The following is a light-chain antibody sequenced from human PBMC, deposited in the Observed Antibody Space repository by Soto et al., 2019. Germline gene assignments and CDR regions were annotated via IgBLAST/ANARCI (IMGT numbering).Light chain of an antibody. CDR1: QSVSSN. J-gene: IGKJ1*01. Sequence: EIVMTQSPATLSVSPGERATLSCRARQSVSSNFAWYQQKPGQAPRPIIYGASTRATGIPARFSGSGSGTEFTLTISSLQPEDVAVSYCQQYNNWPWTLGQGTKVDIK. CDR3: QQYNNWPWT. CDR2: GAS. V-gene: IGKV3-15*01.